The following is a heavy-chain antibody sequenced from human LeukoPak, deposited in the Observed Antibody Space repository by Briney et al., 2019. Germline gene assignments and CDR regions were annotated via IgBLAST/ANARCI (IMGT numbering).Heavy chain of an antibody. CDR2: INPNSGGT. CDR1: GYTFTAYY. V-gene: IGHV1-2*02. CDR3: ARDVYCSGGSCYDWFDP. Sequence: ASVKVSCKASGYTFTAYYIHWVRRAPGQGLEWMGWINPNSGGTESAQKFQGRVTMTRDTSISTAYMELSRLRSDDTAVYYCARDVYCSGGSCYDWFDPWGQGTLVTVSS. J-gene: IGHJ5*02. D-gene: IGHD2-15*01.